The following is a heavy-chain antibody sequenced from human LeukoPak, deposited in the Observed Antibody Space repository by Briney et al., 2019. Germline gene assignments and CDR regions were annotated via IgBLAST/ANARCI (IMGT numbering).Heavy chain of an antibody. D-gene: IGHD3-3*01. CDR1: GDSMSSGGYL. CDR2: IFHNGGA. CDR3: ARLTCSGSSCSVGGGFDV. J-gene: IGHJ3*01. Sequence: SETLSLTCSVSGDSMSSGGYLWTWIRQHPEKGLEWIAYIFHNGGAYASPSLQSRLDMSIDTSQKTFSLKMSSVTAADTAIYYCARLTCSGSSCSVGGGFDVWGQGTVVTVS. V-gene: IGHV4-31*03.